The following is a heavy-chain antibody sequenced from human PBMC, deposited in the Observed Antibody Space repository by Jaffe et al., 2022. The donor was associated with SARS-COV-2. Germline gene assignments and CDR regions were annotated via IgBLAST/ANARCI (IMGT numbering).Heavy chain of an antibody. D-gene: IGHD3-10*01. CDR2: IKQDGSEK. CDR1: GFAFSSFW. V-gene: IGHV3-7*01. J-gene: IGHJ6*03. Sequence: EVQLVESGGGLVQPGGSLRLSCAASGFAFSSFWMSWVRQAPGKGLEWVANIKQDGSEKYYADSVKGRFTISRDNAKNSLFLQMDSLRAEDTAVYYCARSPGIKDGSGTIWSNFNYYYYYMDVWGKGTTVTVSS. CDR3: ARSPGIKDGSGTIWSNFNYYYYYMDV.